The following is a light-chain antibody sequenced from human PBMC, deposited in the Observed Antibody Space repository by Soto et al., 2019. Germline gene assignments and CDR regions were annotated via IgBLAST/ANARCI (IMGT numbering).Light chain of an antibody. CDR1: SSDVGSYNL. J-gene: IGLJ1*01. V-gene: IGLV2-23*02. CDR2: EVS. CDR3: CSYAVSSTFYV. Sequence: QSVLTQPASVSGSPGQSITISCTGTSSDVGSYNLVSWYQQHPGKAPKLMIYEVSKRPSGVSNRFSGSKSGNTASLTISGLQAEDEADYYCCSYAVSSTFYVFGTGTKLTVL.